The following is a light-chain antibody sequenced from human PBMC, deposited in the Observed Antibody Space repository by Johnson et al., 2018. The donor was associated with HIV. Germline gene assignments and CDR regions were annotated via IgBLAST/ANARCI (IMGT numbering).Light chain of an antibody. CDR3: GTWASSLSRGG. CDR1: SSNIGNNY. CDR2: DNN. Sequence: QSVLTQPPSVSAAPGQKVTISCSGSSSNIGNNYVSWYQQLPGTAPKLLIYDNNKRPSGIPDRFSGSKSGTSATLGITGLQTGDEADYYCGTWASSLSRGGFGTGTKVTVL. J-gene: IGLJ1*01. V-gene: IGLV1-51*01.